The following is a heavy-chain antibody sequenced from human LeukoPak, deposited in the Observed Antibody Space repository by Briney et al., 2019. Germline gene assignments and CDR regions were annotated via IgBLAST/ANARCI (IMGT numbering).Heavy chain of an antibody. D-gene: IGHD1-26*01. J-gene: IGHJ4*02. CDR3: AKKIVGAGTSTYYFDY. V-gene: IGHV3-11*04. Sequence: GGSLRLSCAASGFTFSDYYMTWIRQAPGKGLEWISYITNSGNTIYHADSVKGRFTISRDNSKNTLYLQMNSLRAEDTAVYYCAKKIVGAGTSTYYFDYWGQGTLVTVSS. CDR1: GFTFSDYY. CDR2: ITNSGNTI.